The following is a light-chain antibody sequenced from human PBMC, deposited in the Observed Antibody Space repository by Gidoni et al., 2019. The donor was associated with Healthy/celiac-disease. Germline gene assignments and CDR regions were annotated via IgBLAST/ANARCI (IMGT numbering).Light chain of an antibody. Sequence: EIVLTHSPGTLSLSPGERATLSCRASQRVSSSYLAWYQQKPGQAPRLLIYGASSRATGIPDRFSGSGSWTEFTLTSSRLEPEDLAVYYCQQYGSSRAFGGGTKVEIK. J-gene: IGKJ4*01. CDR2: GAS. CDR1: QRVSSSY. CDR3: QQYGSSRA. V-gene: IGKV3-20*01.